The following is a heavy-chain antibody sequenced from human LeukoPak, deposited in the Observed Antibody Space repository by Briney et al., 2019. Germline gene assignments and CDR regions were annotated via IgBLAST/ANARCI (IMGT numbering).Heavy chain of an antibody. D-gene: IGHD3-9*01. J-gene: IGHJ3*02. CDR1: GGPISSYY. V-gene: IGHV4-59*01. CDR2: IYYSGST. Sequence: SETLSLTCTVSGGPISSYYWSWIRQPPGKGLEWIGYIYYSGSTNYNPSLKSRVTISVDTSKNQFSLKLSSVTAADTAVYYCARAQYFVRLRCAFDIWGQGTMVTVSS. CDR3: ARAQYFVRLRCAFDI.